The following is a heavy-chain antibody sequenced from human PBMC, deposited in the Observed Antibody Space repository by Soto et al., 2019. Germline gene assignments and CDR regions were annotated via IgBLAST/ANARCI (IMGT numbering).Heavy chain of an antibody. Sequence: SVKVSCKSSGGTFSSHSINCVRQAPGQGLEWMGGIIPIFGPANFAKKFQGRVTITADESTTTAYMELSSLTSEDTAVYYCATGSFTSTGGRIGYHYNAMDVWGQGNTVTVS. J-gene: IGHJ6*02. V-gene: IGHV1-69*13. CDR2: IIPIFGPA. CDR3: ATGSFTSTGGRIGYHYNAMDV. CDR1: GGTFSSHS. D-gene: IGHD1-1*01.